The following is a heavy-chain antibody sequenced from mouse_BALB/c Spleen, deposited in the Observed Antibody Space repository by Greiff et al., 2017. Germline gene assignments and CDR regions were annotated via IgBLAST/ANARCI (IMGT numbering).Heavy chain of an antibody. Sequence: EVQLMESGGGLVQPGGSLRLSCATSGFTFTDYYMSWVRQPPGKALEWLGFIRNKANGYTTEYSASVKGRFTISRDNSQSILYLQMNTLRAEDSATYYCARDIGCFDYWGQGTTLTVSA. CDR3: ARDIGCFDY. CDR1: GFTFTDYY. CDR2: IRNKANGYTT. V-gene: IGHV7-3*02. J-gene: IGHJ2*01.